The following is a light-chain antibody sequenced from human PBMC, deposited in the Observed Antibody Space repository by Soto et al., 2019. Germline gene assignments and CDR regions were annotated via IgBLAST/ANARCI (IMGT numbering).Light chain of an antibody. CDR3: QQYYSTPRT. Sequence: DIVMPPSPDSLAVSLGERATINCKSSQSVLYSSNNKNYFAWYQQKPGQPPKLLIYWASTRESGVPDRFSGSGSGTDVTLTISSLQAEDVAVYYCQQYYSTPRTVGQGTKVDIK. CDR2: WAS. J-gene: IGKJ1*01. V-gene: IGKV4-1*01. CDR1: QSVLYSSNNKNY.